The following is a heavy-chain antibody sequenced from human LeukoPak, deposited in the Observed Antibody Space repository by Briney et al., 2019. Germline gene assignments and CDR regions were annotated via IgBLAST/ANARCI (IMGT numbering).Heavy chain of an antibody. J-gene: IGHJ4*02. D-gene: IGHD6-13*01. CDR1: GFTFSSYA. V-gene: IGHV3-30*04. CDR3: ARDQGSSSYLDY. Sequence: PGGSLRLSCAASGFTFSSYAMHWVRQASGKGLEWVAVISYDGSNKYYADSVKGRFTISRDNSKNTLYLQMNSLRAEDTAVYYCARDQGSSSYLDYWGQGTLVTVSS. CDR2: ISYDGSNK.